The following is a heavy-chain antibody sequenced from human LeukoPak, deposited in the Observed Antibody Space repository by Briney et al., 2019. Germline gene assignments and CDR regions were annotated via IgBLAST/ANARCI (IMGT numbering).Heavy chain of an antibody. CDR1: GGTFSNYA. Sequence: SVKVSCKASGGTFSNYAISWVRQAPGQGLEWMGGILPIFGTTNYAQKFQGRVTITADESTSTAYMELSSLRSEDTAVYYCASWYSSGWGASDNFDYWGQGTLVTVSS. V-gene: IGHV1-69*13. CDR3: ASWYSSGWGASDNFDY. CDR2: ILPIFGTT. J-gene: IGHJ4*02. D-gene: IGHD6-19*01.